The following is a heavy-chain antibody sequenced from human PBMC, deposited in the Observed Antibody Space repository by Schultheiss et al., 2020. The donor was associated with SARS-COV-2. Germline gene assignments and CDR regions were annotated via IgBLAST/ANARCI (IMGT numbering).Heavy chain of an antibody. CDR2: FRSSGLT. D-gene: IGHD2-15*01. CDR1: GFTLSSYW. CDR3: ARDRSIGIGAFDY. V-gene: IGHV3-69-1*01. J-gene: IGHJ4*02. Sequence: GGSLRLSCAASGFTLSSYWMHWVRQSPGKGLEWVSTFRSSGLTLYADSVKGRFTISRDNSKNTLYLQMSSLRAEDTAVYHCARDRSIGIGAFDYWGQGTLVTVSS.